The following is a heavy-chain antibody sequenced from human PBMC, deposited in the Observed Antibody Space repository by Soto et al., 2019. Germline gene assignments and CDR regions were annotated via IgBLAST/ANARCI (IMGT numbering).Heavy chain of an antibody. CDR2: INPNSGGT. D-gene: IGHD3-16*01. Sequence: QVRLVQSGPEVRKPGASGKISCEASGYSFTGHYLHWVRQAPGHGLEWMGWINPNSGGTNYAQKFQDWISITRDKALSTVYMDLSSLRSEDTAMYYCAKSDGAEENDAFDIWGQGTMISVS. J-gene: IGHJ3*02. CDR3: AKSDGAEENDAFDI. CDR1: GYSFTGHY. V-gene: IGHV1-2*04.